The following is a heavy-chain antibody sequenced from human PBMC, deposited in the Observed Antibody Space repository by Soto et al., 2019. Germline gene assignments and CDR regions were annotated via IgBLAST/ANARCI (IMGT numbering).Heavy chain of an antibody. J-gene: IGHJ5*02. CDR2: IYTSGST. CDR3: ARDISFWSGFEDPFDP. V-gene: IGHV4-4*07. Sequence: QVQLQESGPGLVKPSETLSLTCTVSGGSISSYYWSWIRQPAGKGLEWIGRIYTSGSTNYNPSLKSRVTMSVDTSKIQFSLKLSSVTAADTAVYYCARDISFWSGFEDPFDPWGQGTLVTVSS. CDR1: GGSISSYY. D-gene: IGHD3-3*01.